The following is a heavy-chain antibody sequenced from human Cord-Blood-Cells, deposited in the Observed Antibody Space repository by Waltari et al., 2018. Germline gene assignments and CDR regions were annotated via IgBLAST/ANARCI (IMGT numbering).Heavy chain of an antibody. Sequence: QLQLQESGPGLVKPSETLSLTCTVSVGSISSSSYYWGWIRQPPGKGLEWIGSIYYSGSTYYNPSLKSRVTISVDTSKNQFSLKLSSVTAADTAVYYCARHVGFAYDFWSGYYWFDPWGQGTLVTVSS. CDR2: IYYSGST. J-gene: IGHJ5*02. CDR3: ARHVGFAYDFWSGYYWFDP. D-gene: IGHD3-3*01. V-gene: IGHV4-39*01. CDR1: VGSISSSSYY.